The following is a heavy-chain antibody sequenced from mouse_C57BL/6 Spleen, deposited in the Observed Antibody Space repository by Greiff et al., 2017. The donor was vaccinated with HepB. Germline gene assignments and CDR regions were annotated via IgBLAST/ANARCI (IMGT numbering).Heavy chain of an antibody. V-gene: IGHV1-69*01. CDR1: GYTFTSYW. CDR2: IDPSDSYT. CDR3: ARSNGTGWFAY. Sequence: QVQLQQPGAELVMPGASVKLSCKASGYTFTSYWMHWVKQRPGQGLEWIGEIDPSDSYTNYNQKFKGKSTLTVDKSSSTAYMQLSSLTSEDSAVYYCARSNGTGWFAYWGQGTLVTVSA. D-gene: IGHD4-1*01. J-gene: IGHJ3*01.